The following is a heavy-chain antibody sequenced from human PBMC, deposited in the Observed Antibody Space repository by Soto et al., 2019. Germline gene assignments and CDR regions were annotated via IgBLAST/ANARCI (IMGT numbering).Heavy chain of an antibody. V-gene: IGHV4-30-2*01. D-gene: IGHD5-12*01. CDR3: AAGGGLPRYY. CDR2: IYHSGST. CDR1: GGSISSGGYS. J-gene: IGHJ4*02. Sequence: QLQLQESGSGLVKPSQTLSLTCAVSGGSISSGGYSWSWIRQPPGKGLEWIGYIYHSGSTYHNPSLKSRVTISVDMSRNPFSLERSSVTAADTAVYYCAAGGGLPRYYWGQGTLVTVSS.